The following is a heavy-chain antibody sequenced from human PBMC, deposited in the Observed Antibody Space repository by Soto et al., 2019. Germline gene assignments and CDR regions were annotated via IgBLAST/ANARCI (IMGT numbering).Heavy chain of an antibody. Sequence: SSETLSLTCAVSGGSISSGGYSWSWIRQPPGKGLEWIGYIYHSGSTYYNPSLKSRLTMSVDRAKNQFSLKLSSVTAADTAVCYCARRISWFDPWGQGTLVTVSS. V-gene: IGHV4-30-2*01. D-gene: IGHD2-15*01. CDR1: GGSISSGGYS. J-gene: IGHJ5*02. CDR2: IYHSGST. CDR3: ARRISWFDP.